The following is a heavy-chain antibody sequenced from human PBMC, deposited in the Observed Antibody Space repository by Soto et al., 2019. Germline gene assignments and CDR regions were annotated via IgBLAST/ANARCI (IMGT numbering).Heavy chain of an antibody. D-gene: IGHD3-10*01. CDR2: SHHSGST. Sequence: QLQLQESGSGLVKPSQTLSLTCAVSGRSISSGGYSWSWIRQPPGKGLEWIGYSHHSGSTYYNPSLKCRVTILEDRSKTQFSLNLSLVTAADTAVYYCASSRYFGGLWEGYFDSWGQGTLVTVSS. J-gene: IGHJ4*02. V-gene: IGHV4-30-2*01. CDR1: GRSISSGGYS. CDR3: ASSRYFGGLWEGYFDS.